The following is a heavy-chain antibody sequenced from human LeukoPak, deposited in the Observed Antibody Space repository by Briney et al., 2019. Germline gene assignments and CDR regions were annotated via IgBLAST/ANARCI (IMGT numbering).Heavy chain of an antibody. CDR2: INSDGTST. J-gene: IGHJ4*02. V-gene: IGHV3-74*01. CDR3: VRDHSAGSDNSGLGGN. Sequence: GGSLRLSCAASGFTFINYWMHWVRQGPGKGLMWVSHINSDGTSTSYADSVKGRFTISRDNAKNTVYLQMDSLGVEDTAVYYCVRDHSAGSDNSGLGGNWGQGTLVTVSS. D-gene: IGHD3/OR15-3a*01. CDR1: GFTFINYW.